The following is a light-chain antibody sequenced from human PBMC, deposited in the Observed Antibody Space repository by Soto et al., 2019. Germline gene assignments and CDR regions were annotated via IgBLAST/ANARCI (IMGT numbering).Light chain of an antibody. CDR1: QSLLYSLNNKNY. Sequence: DIVMTQSPDSLAVSLGERATINCKSSQSLLYSLNNKNYLTWYQMKPGQPPKLLIYWASTRESGVPDRFSGSGSGTDFTLTISNLQAEDVATYYCQQYFLTHPWTFGQGTKVEIK. V-gene: IGKV4-1*01. J-gene: IGKJ1*01. CDR2: WAS. CDR3: QQYFLTHPWT.